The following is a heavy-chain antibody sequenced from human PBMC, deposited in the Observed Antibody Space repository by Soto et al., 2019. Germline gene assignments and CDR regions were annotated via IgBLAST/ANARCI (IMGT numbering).Heavy chain of an antibody. Sequence: GASVKVSCKATADTFTSYYIHWVRQAPGHGLDWMGIINPNGGSKRFAQTFQGRNTMTRDTSTSTVYMELRSLKSEDTAIYYCARSSAGVIGIIIEDPNWLAPWGQGSLVTVSS. CDR2: INPNGGSK. CDR3: ARSSAGVIGIIIEDPNWLAP. CDR1: ADTFTSYY. J-gene: IGHJ5*02. D-gene: IGHD3-16*02. V-gene: IGHV1-46*01.